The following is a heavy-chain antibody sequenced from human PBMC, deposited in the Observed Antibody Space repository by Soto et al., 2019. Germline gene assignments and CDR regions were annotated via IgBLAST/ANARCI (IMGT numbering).Heavy chain of an antibody. V-gene: IGHV3-7*03. CDR2: VDQDGSVK. J-gene: IGHJ4*02. CDR1: EFTFPSFW. Sequence: GGSLRLSCAASEFTFPSFWMAWVRQAPGKGLEWVAIVDQDGSVKHYVDSVQGRFIISRDDAKKSVYLQLNSLRAEDTAVYYCVGSTGWIFRYWGQGTLVTVSS. D-gene: IGHD6-19*01. CDR3: VGSTGWIFRY.